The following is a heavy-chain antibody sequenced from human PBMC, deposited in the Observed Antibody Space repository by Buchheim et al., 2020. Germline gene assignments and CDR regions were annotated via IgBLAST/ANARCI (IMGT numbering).Heavy chain of an antibody. CDR3: ARVSPSVTMIVVVMYYFDY. Sequence: QLQLQESGPGLVKPSETLSLTCTVSGGSISSSSYYWGWIRQPPGKGLERIGSIYYSGSIYYNPSLKSRLPITEVTSNNQFSLKLSSVTAADTAVYYCARVSPSVTMIVVVMYYFDYWGQGTL. CDR1: GGSISSSSYY. D-gene: IGHD3-22*01. V-gene: IGHV4-39*07. J-gene: IGHJ4*02. CDR2: IYYSGSI.